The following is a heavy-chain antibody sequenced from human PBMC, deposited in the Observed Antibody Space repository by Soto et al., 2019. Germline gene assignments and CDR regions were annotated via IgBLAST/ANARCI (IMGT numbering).Heavy chain of an antibody. CDR1: GFTFSSYA. V-gene: IGHV3-23*01. J-gene: IGHJ4*02. Sequence: PGGSLRLSCAASGFTFSSYAMSWVRQAPGKGLEWVSAISGSGGSTYYADSVKGRFTISRDNSKNTLYLQMNSLRAEDTAVYYCAKIGPYCDSSGYPNPSSYYFDYWGQGTLVTVSS. CDR3: AKIGPYCDSSGYPNPSSYYFDY. D-gene: IGHD3-22*01. CDR2: ISGSGGST.